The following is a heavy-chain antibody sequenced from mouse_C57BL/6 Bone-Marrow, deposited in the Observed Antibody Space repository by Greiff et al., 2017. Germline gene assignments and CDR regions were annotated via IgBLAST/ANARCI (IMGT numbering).Heavy chain of an antibody. Sequence: VHVKQSGPELVKPGASVKISCKASGYSFTDYNMNWVKQSNGKSLEWIGAINPNYGTTSYNQKFKGKATLTVDQSSSTAYMQLNSLTSEDSAVYYCANLDYGSSRYFDVWGTGTTVTVSS. D-gene: IGHD1-1*01. J-gene: IGHJ1*03. V-gene: IGHV1-39*01. CDR2: INPNYGTT. CDR1: GYSFTDYN. CDR3: ANLDYGSSRYFDV.